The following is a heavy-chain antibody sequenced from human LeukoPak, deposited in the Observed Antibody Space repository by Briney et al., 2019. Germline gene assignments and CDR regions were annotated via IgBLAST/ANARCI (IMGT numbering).Heavy chain of an antibody. CDR2: IKQDASET. CDR3: ARYGLGDTFDI. Sequence: GGSQRLSCAASGFTFSSYWMSWVRQAPGKGLEWMASIKQDASETRYVDSVKGRFTILRDNTETSLFLHMNSLRAEDTAVYYCARYGLGDTFDIWGHGTVVTVSS. V-gene: IGHV3-7*01. CDR1: GFTFSSYW. J-gene: IGHJ3*02. D-gene: IGHD4-17*01.